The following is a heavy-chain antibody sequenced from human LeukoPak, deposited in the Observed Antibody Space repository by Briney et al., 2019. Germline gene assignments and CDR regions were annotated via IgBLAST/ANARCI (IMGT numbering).Heavy chain of an antibody. D-gene: IGHD3-16*01. CDR2: ISVSGDNT. Sequence: GGSLRLSCEASRFTFSSYAMSWVRQAPGKGLEWVSGISVSGDNTYYADSVKGRFTISRDNSKKTLYLQMNSLRAEDTAVYYCASGGYYYYYGMDVWGQGTTVTVSS. CDR3: ASGGYYYYYGMDV. J-gene: IGHJ6*02. V-gene: IGHV3-23*01. CDR1: RFTFSSYA.